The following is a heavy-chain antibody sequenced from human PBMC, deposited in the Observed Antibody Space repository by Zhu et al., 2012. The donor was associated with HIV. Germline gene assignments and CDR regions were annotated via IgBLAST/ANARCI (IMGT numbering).Heavy chain of an antibody. V-gene: IGHV4-59*11. CDR2: VYYTGTT. D-gene: IGHD3-22*01. Sequence: QVQLQESGPGLVKPSETLSLTCSVSGGSTSSHYWSWIRQPPGKGLEWIGYVYYTGTTNYNPSLKSRVTISLAMSKNQFSLKLTSVTAADTAVYYCARLRDTSGYYYPFDYWAREPWSPSPQ. CDR1: GGSTSSHY. CDR3: ARLRDTSGYYYPFDY. J-gene: IGHJ4*02.